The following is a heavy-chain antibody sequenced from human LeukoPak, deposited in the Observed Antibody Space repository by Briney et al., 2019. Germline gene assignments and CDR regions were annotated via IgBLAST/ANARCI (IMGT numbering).Heavy chain of an antibody. CDR3: ARVWDSSSPFDY. J-gene: IGHJ4*02. CDR1: GFTFSSYA. V-gene: IGHV3-23*01. Sequence: GGSLRLSCAASGFTFSSYAMSWVRQAPGKGLEWVSAISGSGGSTYYADYVKGRFTISRDNSKNTLYLQMNSLRAEDTAVYYCARVWDSSSPFDYWGQGTLVTVSS. CDR2: ISGSGGST. D-gene: IGHD6-6*01.